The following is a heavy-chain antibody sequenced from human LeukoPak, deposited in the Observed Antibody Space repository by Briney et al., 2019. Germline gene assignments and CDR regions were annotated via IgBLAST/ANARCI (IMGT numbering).Heavy chain of an antibody. D-gene: IGHD3-3*01. CDR1: GFTFSSYA. Sequence: GGSLRLSCAASGFTFSSYAMHWVRQAPGKGLEWVAVISYDGSNKYYADSVKGRFTISRDNSKNTLYLQMNSLRAEDTAVYYCARDLYYDFWSGYRRGYYYYYMDVWGKGTTVTVFS. CDR3: ARDLYYDFWSGYRRGYYYYYMDV. J-gene: IGHJ6*03. CDR2: ISYDGSNK. V-gene: IGHV3-30*04.